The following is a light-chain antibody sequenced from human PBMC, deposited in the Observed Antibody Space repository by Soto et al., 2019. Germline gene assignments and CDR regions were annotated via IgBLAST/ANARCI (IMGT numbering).Light chain of an antibody. CDR1: SSDVATYNS. CDR3: SSYTSSTTPHVV. CDR2: DVN. Sequence: QSVLTQPASVSGSPGQSITISCTGTSSDVATYNSVSWYQHHPGKAPKLMIYDVNDRPSGISDRFSGSKSGNTASLTISGLQAEDEADYYCSSYTSSTTPHVVFGGGTKVTVL. J-gene: IGLJ2*01. V-gene: IGLV2-14*03.